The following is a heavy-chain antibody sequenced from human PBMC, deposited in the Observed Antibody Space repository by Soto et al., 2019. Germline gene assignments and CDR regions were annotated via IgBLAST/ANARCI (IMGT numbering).Heavy chain of an antibody. D-gene: IGHD5-12*01. CDR3: ARAISAGEIGYDWYFDY. CDR2: IIPILGIA. CDR1: GGTFSSYT. Sequence: QVQLVQSGAEVKKPGSSVKVSCKASGGTFSSYTISWVRQAPGQGLEWMGRIIPILGIANYAQKFQGRVTITADKSTSTAYMELSSLRSEDTAVYYCARAISAGEIGYDWYFDYWGQGTLVTVSS. J-gene: IGHJ4*02. V-gene: IGHV1-69*02.